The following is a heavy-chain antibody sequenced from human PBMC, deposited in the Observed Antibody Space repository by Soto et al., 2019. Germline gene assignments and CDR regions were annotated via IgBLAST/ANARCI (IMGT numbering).Heavy chain of an antibody. Sequence: EVQLLESGGGLVQPGGSLRLSCAASGITFGSYAMTWVRQAPGKGLEWVSSISGGGEFTSYADSVKGRFTISRDNSKSTVYLQMDSLRAEDTALYYCAKDLVGIVYFDIIAYWGQGALVTVSS. CDR1: GITFGSYA. D-gene: IGHD3-22*01. V-gene: IGHV3-23*01. CDR2: ISGGGEFT. CDR3: AKDLVGIVYFDIIAY. J-gene: IGHJ4*02.